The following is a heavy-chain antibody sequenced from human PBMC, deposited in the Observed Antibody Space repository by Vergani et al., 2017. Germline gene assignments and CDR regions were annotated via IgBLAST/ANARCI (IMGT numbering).Heavy chain of an antibody. CDR2: INHSGST. J-gene: IGHJ4*02. Sequence: QVQLQQWGAGLLKPSETLSLTCAVHGGSFSGYYRSWIRQPPGKGLEWFGEINHSGSTNYNPSLKSRVTISVDTSKNQISLKLSSVTAADTAGYYCARFRGGDCSLDYWGQGTLVTVSS. V-gene: IGHV4-34*01. CDR1: GGSFSGYY. D-gene: IGHD2-21*02. CDR3: ARFRGGDCSLDY.